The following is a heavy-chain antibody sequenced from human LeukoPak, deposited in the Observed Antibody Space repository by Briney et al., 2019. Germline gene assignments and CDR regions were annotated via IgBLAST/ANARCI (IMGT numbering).Heavy chain of an antibody. J-gene: IGHJ4*02. D-gene: IGHD5-18*01. CDR1: GLTVSSYA. CDR3: AKDSGSYGYGPTDY. Sequence: TGGSLRLSCAASGLTVSSYAMSWVRQAPGKGLEWVSAISGSGGSTYYADSVKSRFTISRDNSKNTLYLQMNSLRAEDTAVYYCAKDSGSYGYGPTDYWGQGTLVTVSS. V-gene: IGHV3-23*01. CDR2: ISGSGGST.